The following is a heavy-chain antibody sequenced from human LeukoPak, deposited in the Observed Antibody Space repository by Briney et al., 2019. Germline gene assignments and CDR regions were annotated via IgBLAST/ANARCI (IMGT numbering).Heavy chain of an antibody. V-gene: IGHV4-59*08. CDR3: ARNWRTSVDAFEI. CDR2: IYYSGTT. Sequence: SETLSLTCTVSGGSISSYYWSWIRQPPGKGLEWIGYIYYSGTTDDNPSLKSRVTISVDTSKNQFSLKLRSVTAADTAVDYCARNWRTSVDAFEIWGQGTMVTVSS. J-gene: IGHJ3*02. CDR1: GGSISSYY.